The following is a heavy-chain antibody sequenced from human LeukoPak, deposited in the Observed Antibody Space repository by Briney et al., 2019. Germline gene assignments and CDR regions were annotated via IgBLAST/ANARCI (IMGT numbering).Heavy chain of an antibody. V-gene: IGHV4-4*07. CDR1: GGSISSYY. CDR3: ARQAAFDRSEGQFDY. J-gene: IGHJ4*02. D-gene: IGHD3-9*01. Sequence: SETLSLTCTVSGGSISSYYWTWIRQPAGKGLEWIGRIYTTGSTNYNPSLNSRVTMSVDTSKNQFSLKLTSVTAADTAVYYCARQAAFDRSEGQFDYWGQGTLVTVSS. CDR2: IYTTGST.